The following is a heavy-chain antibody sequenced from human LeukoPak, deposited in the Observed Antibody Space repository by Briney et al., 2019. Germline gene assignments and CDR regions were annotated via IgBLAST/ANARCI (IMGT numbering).Heavy chain of an antibody. CDR3: AKVVAAAGIETFDY. CDR2: ISASGGST. D-gene: IGHD6-13*01. J-gene: IGHJ4*02. Sequence: GGSLRLSCAASGFTFSSSAMSWVRQVPGKGLEWVSGISASGGSTYYADSVRGRFTISRDNSKNTLYVQMNSLRDEDTAVYYCAKVVAAAGIETFDYWGQGTLVTVSA. V-gene: IGHV3-23*01. CDR1: GFTFSSSA.